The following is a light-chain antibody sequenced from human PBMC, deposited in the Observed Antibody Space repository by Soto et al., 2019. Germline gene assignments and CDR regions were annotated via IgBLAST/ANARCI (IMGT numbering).Light chain of an antibody. CDR1: SSNIGSGFD. J-gene: IGLJ2*01. Sequence: QSVLTQPPSVSGAPGQRVTISCTGSSSNIGSGFDVHWYQQLPGTAPKLLIYGDTIRPSGVPDRFSGSRSGTSASLAITGLQPEDEADYYSQTYDISLSGSGVFGGGTKLTVL. CDR2: GDT. V-gene: IGLV1-40*01. CDR3: QTYDISLSGSGV.